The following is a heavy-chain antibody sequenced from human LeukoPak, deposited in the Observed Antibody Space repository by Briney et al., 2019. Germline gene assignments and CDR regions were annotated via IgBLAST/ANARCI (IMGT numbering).Heavy chain of an antibody. CDR3: ARDRRSSSWYLSGFDI. D-gene: IGHD6-13*01. CDR2: TSRSGSTI. J-gene: IGHJ3*02. V-gene: IGHV3-48*03. CDR1: GFTFSSYE. Sequence: GGSLRLSCAASGFTFSSYEMNWVRQAPGKGLEWVSYTSRSGSTIYYADSVKGRFTISRDNAKNSLYLQMNSLRAEDTAVYYCARDRRSSSWYLSGFDIWGQGTMVTVSS.